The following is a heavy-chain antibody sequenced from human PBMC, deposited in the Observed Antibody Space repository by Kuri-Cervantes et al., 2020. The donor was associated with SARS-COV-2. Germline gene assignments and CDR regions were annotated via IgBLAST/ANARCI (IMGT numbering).Heavy chain of an antibody. D-gene: IGHD3-10*01. V-gene: IGHV1-24*01. J-gene: IGHJ3*02. CDR3: ATGVPTRLFGEELKNDAFDI. CDR1: GYTITELY. Sequence: ASLKVSCKVSGYTITELYMHWVRQAPGKGLEWMGGFDPEDGETIYAQKFQGRVTMTEDTSTDTAHMELSSLRSEDTAVYYCATGVPTRLFGEELKNDAFDIWGQGTTVTVSS. CDR2: FDPEDGET.